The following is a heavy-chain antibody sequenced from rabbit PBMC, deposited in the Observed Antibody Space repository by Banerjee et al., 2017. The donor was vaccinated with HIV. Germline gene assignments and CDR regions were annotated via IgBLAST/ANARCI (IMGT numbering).Heavy chain of an antibody. CDR2: IYTGSSGNT. J-gene: IGHJ4*01. D-gene: IGHD4-1*01. Sequence: QEQLEESGGDLVKPGASLTLTCTASGFSFSSSYWICWVRQAPGKGLEWIACIYTGSSGNTWYASWAKGRFTISKTSSTTVTLQMTSLTAADTATYFCARGGSEGWGGFYFTLWGPGTLVTVS. CDR1: GFSFSSSYW. V-gene: IGHV1S45*01. CDR3: ARGGSEGWGGFYFTL.